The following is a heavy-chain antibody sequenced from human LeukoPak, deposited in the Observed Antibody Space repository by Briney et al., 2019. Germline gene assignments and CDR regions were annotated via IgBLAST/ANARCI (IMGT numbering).Heavy chain of an antibody. CDR1: GFSLSTSGMC. J-gene: IGHJ4*02. CDR3: ARISFGWFGESTTEYDY. D-gene: IGHD3-10*01. V-gene: IGHV2-70*11. Sequence: SGPALVKPTQTLTLTCTFSGFSLSTSGMCVSWIRQPPGMALEWLARIDWDDDKYYSTSLKTRLTISKDTSKNQVVLTMTNMDPVDTATYYCARISFGWFGESTTEYDYWGQGTLVTVSS. CDR2: IDWDDDK.